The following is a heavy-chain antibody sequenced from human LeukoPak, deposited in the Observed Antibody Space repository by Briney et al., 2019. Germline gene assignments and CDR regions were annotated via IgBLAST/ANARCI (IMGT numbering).Heavy chain of an antibody. Sequence: ASLRVSCAASGYTFTTYAMHWVRQAPGHGLEWLGWINTNAGNPTYAQGFTGRCVFSLDTSVSTAYLQISSRKAEDTAVNYCARGTGYSSSWSRHWGQGTLVTVSS. CDR3: ARGTGYSSSWSRH. V-gene: IGHV7-4-1*02. J-gene: IGHJ4*02. D-gene: IGHD6-13*01. CDR1: GYTFTTYA. CDR2: INTNAGNP.